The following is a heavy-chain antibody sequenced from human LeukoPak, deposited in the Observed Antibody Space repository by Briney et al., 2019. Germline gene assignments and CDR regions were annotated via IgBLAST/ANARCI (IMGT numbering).Heavy chain of an antibody. J-gene: IGHJ5*02. D-gene: IGHD2-15*01. CDR3: ARAVVVVAATILYNWFDP. CDR2: INPNSGGT. V-gene: IGHV1-2*02. Sequence: ASVTVSCKASGYTFTGYYMHWVRQAPGQGREWMGWINPNSGGTNYAQKFQGRVTMTRDTSISTAYMELSRLRSDDTAVYYCARAVVVVAATILYNWFDPWGQGTLVTVSS. CDR1: GYTFTGYY.